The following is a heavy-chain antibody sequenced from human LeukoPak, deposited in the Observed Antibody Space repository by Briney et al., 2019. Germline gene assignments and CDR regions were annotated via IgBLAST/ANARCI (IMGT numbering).Heavy chain of an antibody. CDR2: ISAYNGNT. CDR1: GYTFTSYG. CDR3: AREEYYGSGSAYYFDY. D-gene: IGHD3-10*01. J-gene: IGHJ4*02. V-gene: IGHV1-18*01. Sequence: ASVKVSCKASGYTFTSYGISWVRQAPGLGLEWMGWISAYNGNTNYAQKLQGRVTMTTDTSTSTAYMELRSLRSDDTAVYYCAREEYYGSGSAYYFDYWGQGTLVTVSS.